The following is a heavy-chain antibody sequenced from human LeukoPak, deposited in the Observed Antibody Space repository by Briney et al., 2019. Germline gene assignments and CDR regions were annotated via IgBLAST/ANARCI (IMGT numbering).Heavy chain of an antibody. Sequence: SETLSLTCTVSGGSISSYYWSWIRQPAGKGLEWIGRIYTSGSTNYNPSLKSRVTISVDTSKNQFSLKLSSVTAADTALYYCARGRLGSSFLTFFQHWGQGTLVTVSS. CDR2: IYTSGST. CDR1: GGSISSYY. V-gene: IGHV4-4*07. CDR3: ARGRLGSSFLTFFQH. J-gene: IGHJ1*01. D-gene: IGHD6-13*01.